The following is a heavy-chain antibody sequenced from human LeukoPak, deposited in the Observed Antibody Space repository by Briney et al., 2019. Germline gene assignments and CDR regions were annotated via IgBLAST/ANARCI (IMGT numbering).Heavy chain of an antibody. CDR3: ARAYYDFWSGYSRGFGLDY. V-gene: IGHV4-34*01. Sequence: NPSETLSLTCAVYGGSFIGYYWSWIRHPPGKGLEWIGEINHSGSTNYNPSLKSRVTISVDTSKNQFSLKLSSVTAADTAVYYCARAYYDFWSGYSRGFGLDYWGQGTLVTVSS. CDR2: INHSGST. D-gene: IGHD3-3*01. J-gene: IGHJ4*02. CDR1: GGSFIGYY.